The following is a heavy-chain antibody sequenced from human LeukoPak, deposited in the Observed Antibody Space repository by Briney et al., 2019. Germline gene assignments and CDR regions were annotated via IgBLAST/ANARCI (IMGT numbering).Heavy chain of an antibody. CDR1: GFTFSNYW. D-gene: IGHD3-10*01. J-gene: IGHJ2*01. V-gene: IGHV3-74*01. CDR3: ARVGTGSWYFDL. Sequence: GGSLRLSCAASGFTFSNYWMHWVRQVPGKGLVWVSRINPDGSSTTYAASVSGRLTISRDNAKNILYLQMNSLRVDDTAVYYCARVGTGSWYFDLWGRGTLVTFSS. CDR2: INPDGSST.